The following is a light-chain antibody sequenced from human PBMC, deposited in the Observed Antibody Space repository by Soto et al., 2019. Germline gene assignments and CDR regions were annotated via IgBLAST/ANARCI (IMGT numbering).Light chain of an antibody. CDR2: DAS. CDR1: QSVSSS. CDR3: QQRTKWRT. J-gene: IGKJ1*01. Sequence: EIVLTQSPATLSLSPGERATLSCRASQSVSSSLAWYQQKPGQAPRLLIYDASNRATSIPARFSGSGSGTDFTLTISSLEPEDFAVYYCQQRTKWRTFGQGTKVDIK. V-gene: IGKV3-11*01.